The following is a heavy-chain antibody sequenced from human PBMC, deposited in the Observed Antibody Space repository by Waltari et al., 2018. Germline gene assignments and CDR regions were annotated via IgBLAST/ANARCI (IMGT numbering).Heavy chain of an antibody. D-gene: IGHD3-22*01. J-gene: IGHJ4*02. CDR1: GGTFSSYS. V-gene: IGHV1-69*08. CDR2: IIPILDIA. CDR3: AKDSYDSNGSRLDY. Sequence: QVQLVQSGAEVKKPGSSVKVSCKASGGTFSSYSISWVRQAPGQGLEWMGRIIPILDIANYGQKFQGRVTITADKSTSTAYMELSSLRSGDTAVYYCAKDSYDSNGSRLDYWGQGTLITVSS.